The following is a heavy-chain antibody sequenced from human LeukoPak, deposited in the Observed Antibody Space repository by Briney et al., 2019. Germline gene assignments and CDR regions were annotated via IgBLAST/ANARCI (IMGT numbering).Heavy chain of an antibody. V-gene: IGHV4-4*07. CDR1: GGSISSHY. CDR2: IYTSGST. J-gene: IGHJ5*02. Sequence: PSETLSLTCTVSGGSISSHYWSWIRQPAGKGLEWIGRIYTSGSTNYNPSLKSRVTMSVDTSKNQFSLKLSSVTAADTAVYYCASNGRFYYGSGSPNYNWFDPWGQGTLVTVSS. CDR3: ASNGRFYYGSGSPNYNWFDP. D-gene: IGHD3-10*01.